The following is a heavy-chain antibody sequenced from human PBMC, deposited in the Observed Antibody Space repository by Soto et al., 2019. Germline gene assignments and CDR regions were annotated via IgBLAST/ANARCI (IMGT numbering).Heavy chain of an antibody. V-gene: IGHV1-18*04. Sequence: ASVKVSCKASGYIFTGYYMHWVRQAPGQGLECVGWISAYNGNTHYSQKFQGRVTMTTDTSTSTAYMELRSLTSGDTAVYYCARDSVDTAMVTFDYWGQGTLVTVSS. D-gene: IGHD5-18*01. CDR3: ARDSVDTAMVTFDY. CDR2: ISAYNGNT. CDR1: GYIFTGYY. J-gene: IGHJ4*02.